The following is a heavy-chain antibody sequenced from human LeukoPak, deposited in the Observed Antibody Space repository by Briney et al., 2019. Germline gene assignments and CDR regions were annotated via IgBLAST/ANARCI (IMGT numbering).Heavy chain of an antibody. V-gene: IGHV3-23*01. CDR1: GFTVSSNY. J-gene: IGHJ4*02. D-gene: IGHD5-18*01. CDR2: ISGSGGST. CDR3: AKAIYSYLDY. Sequence: PGGSLRLSCAASGFTVSSNYMSWVRQAPGKGLEWVSAISGSGGSTYYADSVKGRFTISRDNSKDTLYLQMNSLRAEDTAVYYCAKAIYSYLDYWGQGTLVTVSS.